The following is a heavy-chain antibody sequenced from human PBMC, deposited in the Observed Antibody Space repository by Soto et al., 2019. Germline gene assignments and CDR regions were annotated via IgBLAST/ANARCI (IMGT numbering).Heavy chain of an antibody. D-gene: IGHD6-19*01. CDR1: GYTFTSYW. CDR2: IYPGDSDT. V-gene: IGHV5-51*01. J-gene: IGHJ4*02. CDR3: ARQDGSGLYYFHX. Sequence: GESLKISCKGSGYTFTSYWIAWVRQMPGKGLELMVIIYPGDSDTRYSPSFQGQVSISADKSIITAYLQWSSLKSSDTAMCYCARQDGSGLYYFHXWGQVALVTVSX.